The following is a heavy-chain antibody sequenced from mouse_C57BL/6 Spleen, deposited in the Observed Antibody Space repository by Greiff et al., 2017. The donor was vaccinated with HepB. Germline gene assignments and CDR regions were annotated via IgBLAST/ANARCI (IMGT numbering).Heavy chain of an antibody. CDR2: IDPSDSYT. J-gene: IGHJ4*01. CDR3: ARGYSNHYAMDY. D-gene: IGHD2-5*01. V-gene: IGHV1-50*01. CDR1: GYTFTSYW. Sequence: QVQLQQPGAELVKPGASVKLSCKASGYTFTSYWMQWVKQRPGQGLEWIGEIDPSDSYTNYNQKFKGKATLTVDTSSSTAYMQLSSLTSEDSAVYYFARGYSNHYAMDYWGQGTSVTVSS.